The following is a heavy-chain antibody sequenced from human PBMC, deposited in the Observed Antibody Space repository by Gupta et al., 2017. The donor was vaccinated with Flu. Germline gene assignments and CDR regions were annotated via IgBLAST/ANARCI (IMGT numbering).Heavy chain of an antibody. J-gene: IGHJ3*02. CDR3: ARDIAPNCCGIIGYLTNTYDI. Sequence: RQAPGKGLEWVSGINWSGGSTGYADSVKGRFTISRDNAKNALYLQMNCLRAEDPALHHCARDIAPNCCGIIGYLTNTYDIGWEGTM. D-gene: IGHD1-20*01. V-gene: IGHV3-20*01. CDR2: INWSGGST.